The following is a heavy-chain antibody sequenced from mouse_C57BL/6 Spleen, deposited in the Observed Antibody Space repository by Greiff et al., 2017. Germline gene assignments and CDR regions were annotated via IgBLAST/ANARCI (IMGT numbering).Heavy chain of an antibody. D-gene: IGHD1-1*01. CDR2: ISSGSSTI. V-gene: IGHV5-17*01. J-gene: IGHJ2*01. CDR3: ARSGSSYNDY. Sequence: EVQLVESGGGLVKPGGSLKLSCAASGFTFSDYGMDWVRQAPEKGLEWVAYISSGSSTIYYADTVKGRFTISRDNAKNTLFLQMTSLRSEDTAMYYCARSGSSYNDYWGQGTTLTVSS. CDR1: GFTFSDYG.